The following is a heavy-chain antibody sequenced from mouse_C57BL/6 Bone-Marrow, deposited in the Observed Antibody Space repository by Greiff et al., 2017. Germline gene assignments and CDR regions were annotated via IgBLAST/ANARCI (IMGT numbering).Heavy chain of an antibody. Sequence: QVHVKQSGAELVKPGASVKISCKASGYTFTDYYINWVQQRPGQGLEWIGKIGPGSGSTYYNEKFKGKATLTADKSSNTAYMQLSSLTSEYSAVYFCASYSNCGLYAMDYWGQGTSGTVSS. CDR2: IGPGSGST. CDR1: GYTFTDYY. CDR3: ASYSNCGLYAMDY. J-gene: IGHJ4*01. D-gene: IGHD2-5*01. V-gene: IGHV1-77*01.